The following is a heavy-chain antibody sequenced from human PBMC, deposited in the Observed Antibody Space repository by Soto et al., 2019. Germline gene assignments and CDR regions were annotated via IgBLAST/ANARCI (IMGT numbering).Heavy chain of an antibody. Sequence: PGGSLRLSCAASGFTFGIYAMTWVRQAPGKGLEWVSYISSSSSTIYYADSVKGRFTISRDNAKNSLYLQMNSLRAEDTAVYYCARVGTRDYYYMDVWGKGTTVTVSS. D-gene: IGHD2-8*01. CDR1: GFTFGIYA. V-gene: IGHV3-48*01. J-gene: IGHJ6*03. CDR3: ARVGTRDYYYMDV. CDR2: ISSSSSTI.